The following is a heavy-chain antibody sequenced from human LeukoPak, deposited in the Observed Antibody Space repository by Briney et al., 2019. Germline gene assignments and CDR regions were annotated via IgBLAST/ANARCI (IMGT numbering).Heavy chain of an antibody. J-gene: IGHJ4*02. CDR1: GFTFSIYA. CDR3: ARDHGGGSYFDY. Sequence: GRSLRLSCAASGFTFSIYAMHWVRQAPGKGLEWVAVISYDGSNKYYADSVKGRFTISRDNSKNTLYLQMNSLRAEDTAVYYCARDHGGGSYFDYWGQGTLVTASS. CDR2: ISYDGSNK. D-gene: IGHD2-15*01. V-gene: IGHV3-30*04.